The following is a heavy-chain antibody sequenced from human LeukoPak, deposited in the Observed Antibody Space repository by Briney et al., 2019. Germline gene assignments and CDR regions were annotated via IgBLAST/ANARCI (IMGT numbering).Heavy chain of an antibody. CDR2: INPNSGGT. J-gene: IGHJ4*02. D-gene: IGHD5-18*01. CDR1: GYTFTGYY. Sequence: ASVKVSCKASGYTFTGYYMHWVRQAPGQGLEWMGWINPNSGGTNYAQKFQGRVTMTRDTSINTAYMELSRLRSDDTAVYYCAREPKLLYSCGHGFFAYWGQGTLVTVPS. V-gene: IGHV1-2*02. CDR3: AREPKLLYSCGHGFFAY.